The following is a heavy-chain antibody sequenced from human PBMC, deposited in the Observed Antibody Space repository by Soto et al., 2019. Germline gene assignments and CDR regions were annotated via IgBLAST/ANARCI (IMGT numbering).Heavy chain of an antibody. Sequence: QVQLVQSGAEVKKPGSSVKVSCKASGGTFSSYAISWVRQAPGQGLEWMGGIIPIFGTANYAQKFQGRVTITADNSTSTAYMELSSLRSEDTAVYYCARVLRYFDWFGSGDYYYYYGMDVWGQGTTVTVSS. J-gene: IGHJ6*02. D-gene: IGHD3-9*01. CDR3: ARVLRYFDWFGSGDYYYYYGMDV. CDR2: IIPIFGTA. CDR1: GGTFSSYA. V-gene: IGHV1-69*06.